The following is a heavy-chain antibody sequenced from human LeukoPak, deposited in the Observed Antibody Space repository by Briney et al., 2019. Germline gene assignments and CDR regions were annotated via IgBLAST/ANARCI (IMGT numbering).Heavy chain of an antibody. V-gene: IGHV4-39*07. D-gene: IGHD5-18*01. Sequence: SETLSLTCTVSGGSISSSSYYWGWIRQPPGKGLEWIGSIYYSESTYYNPSLKSRVTISVDTSKNQFSLKLSSVTAADTAVYYCAREMDTAMVKGALVGFAWGQGTLVTVSS. CDR2: IYYSEST. CDR1: GGSISSSSYY. CDR3: AREMDTAMVKGALVGFA. J-gene: IGHJ5*02.